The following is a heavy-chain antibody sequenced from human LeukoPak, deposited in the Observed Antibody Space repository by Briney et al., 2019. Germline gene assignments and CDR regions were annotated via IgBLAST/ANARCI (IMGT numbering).Heavy chain of an antibody. J-gene: IGHJ3*02. CDR2: IYYSGST. D-gene: IGHD1-14*01. CDR1: GDSINYYY. CDR3: ARTNQIDETAFDI. Sequence: SETLSLTCTVSGDSINYYYWSWIRQPPGKGLEWIGYIYYSGSTNYNSSLKSRVTISVDTSKNQFSLKLSSVTAADTAVYYCARTNQIDETAFDIWGQGTMVTVSS. V-gene: IGHV4-59*01.